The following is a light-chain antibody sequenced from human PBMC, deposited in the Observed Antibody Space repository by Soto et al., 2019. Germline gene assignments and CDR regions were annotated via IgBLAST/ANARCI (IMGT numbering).Light chain of an antibody. Sequence: EIVLTQSPGTLSLSPGERATLSCRASQSVSNNYLAWYHQKPGRAPRLVISGASSRATGIPDRFSGGGSGTDFTLTISRLEPEDFAVYHCQQYGSSPTFGQGTRLEIK. CDR2: GAS. V-gene: IGKV3-20*01. J-gene: IGKJ5*01. CDR3: QQYGSSPT. CDR1: QSVSNNY.